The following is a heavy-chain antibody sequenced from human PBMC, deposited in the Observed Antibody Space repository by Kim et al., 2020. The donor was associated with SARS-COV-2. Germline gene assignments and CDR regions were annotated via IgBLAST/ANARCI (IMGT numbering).Heavy chain of an antibody. V-gene: IGHV3-48*02. CDR2: ITISSSTI. CDR1: GFTLSGDS. D-gene: IGHD6-6*01. CDR3: ARGRPSYFDY. Sequence: GGSLRLSCAASGFTLSGDSMNWVRQAPGKGLEWVSYITISSSTIYYADSVKGRFTISRDNAKNPLYLQMNSLRDEDTAVYYCARGRPSYFDYWGQGTLVT. J-gene: IGHJ4*02.